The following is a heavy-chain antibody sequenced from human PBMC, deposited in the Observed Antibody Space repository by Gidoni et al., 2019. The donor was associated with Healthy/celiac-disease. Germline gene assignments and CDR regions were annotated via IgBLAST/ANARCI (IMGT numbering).Heavy chain of an antibody. J-gene: IGHJ4*02. Sequence: QVQLQESGPGLVKPSETLSLTCTVSGGSVSSGSYYWSWIRQPPGKGLEWIGYIYYSGSTNYNPSLKSRVTISVDTSKNQFSLKLSSVTAADTAVYYCARSPPQNMVRGVIIMGYGVYFDYWGQGTLVTVSS. CDR2: IYYSGST. CDR1: GGSVSSGSYY. CDR3: ARSPPQNMVRGVIIMGYGVYFDY. V-gene: IGHV4-61*01. D-gene: IGHD3-10*01.